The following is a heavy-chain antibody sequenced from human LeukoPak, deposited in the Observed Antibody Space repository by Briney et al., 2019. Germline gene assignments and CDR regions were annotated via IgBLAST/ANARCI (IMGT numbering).Heavy chain of an antibody. CDR3: ARLLGYCSSTSCDPYYYGMDV. V-gene: IGHV5-51*01. D-gene: IGHD2-2*01. J-gene: IGHJ6*02. CDR2: IYPGDSDT. Sequence: GESLNISCKGSGYSFTRYWIGWARQMPGKGLEWMGIIYPGDSDTRYSPSFQGQVTISADKSISTAYLQWSSLKASDTAMYYCARLLGYCSSTSCDPYYYGMDVWGQGTTVTVSS. CDR1: GYSFTRYW.